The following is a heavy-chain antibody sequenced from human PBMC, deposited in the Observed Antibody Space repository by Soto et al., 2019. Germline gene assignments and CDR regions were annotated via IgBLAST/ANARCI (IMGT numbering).Heavy chain of an antibody. V-gene: IGHV4-59*01. D-gene: IGHD2-2*02. CDR3: AREVLVPAAIRYYYYGMDV. Sequence: ASETLSLTCTVSGGSISSYYWSWIRQPPGKGLEWIGYIYYSGSTNYNPSLKSRVTISVDTSKNQFSLKLSSVTAADTAVYYCAREVLVPAAIRYYYYGMDVWGQGTTVTVSS. J-gene: IGHJ6*02. CDR2: IYYSGST. CDR1: GGSISSYY.